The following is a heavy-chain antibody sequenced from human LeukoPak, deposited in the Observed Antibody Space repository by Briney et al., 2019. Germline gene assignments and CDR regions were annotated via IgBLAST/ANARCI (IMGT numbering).Heavy chain of an antibody. CDR1: GGSISSSSYY. J-gene: IGHJ4*02. CDR3: ASHYDSSGYYALDY. D-gene: IGHD3-22*01. Sequence: PSETLSLTCTVSGGSISSSSYYWGWICQPPGKGLEWIGSIYYSGNTYYNPSLKSRVTISVDTSKNQFSLKLSSVTAADTAVYYCASHYDSSGYYALDYWGQGTLVTVSS. V-gene: IGHV4-39*01. CDR2: IYYSGNT.